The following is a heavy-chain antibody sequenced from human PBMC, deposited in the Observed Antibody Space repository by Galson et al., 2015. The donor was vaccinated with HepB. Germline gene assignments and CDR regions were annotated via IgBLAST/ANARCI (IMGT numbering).Heavy chain of an antibody. D-gene: IGHD2-2*01. CDR1: GGTFSSYA. CDR3: ARVKNCSSTSCHSYYYYGMDV. J-gene: IGHJ6*02. Sequence: SVKVSCKASGGTFSSYAISWVRQPPGQGLEWMGGIIPTFGIANYAQKFQGRVTITADESTSTAYMELSSLRSEDTAVYYCARVKNCSSTSCHSYYYYGMDVWGQGTTVTVSS. V-gene: IGHV1-69*13. CDR2: IIPTFGIA.